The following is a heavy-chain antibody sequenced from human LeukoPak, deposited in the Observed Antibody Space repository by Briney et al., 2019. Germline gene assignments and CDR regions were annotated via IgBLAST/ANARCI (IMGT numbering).Heavy chain of an antibody. CDR3: AGLSSGSRPPN. CDR1: GGSISSGGYS. V-gene: IGHV4-30-2*01. Sequence: SQTLSLTCAVSGGSISSGGYSWSWIRQPPGKGLEWIGYIYHSGSTYYNPSLKSRVTISVDRSKNQFSLKLSSVTAADTAVYYCAGLSSGSRPPNWGQGTLVTVSS. CDR2: IYHSGST. D-gene: IGHD1-26*01. J-gene: IGHJ4*02.